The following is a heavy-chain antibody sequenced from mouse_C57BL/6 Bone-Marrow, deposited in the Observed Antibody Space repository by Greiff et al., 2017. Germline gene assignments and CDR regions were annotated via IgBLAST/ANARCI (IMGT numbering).Heavy chain of an antibody. J-gene: IGHJ2*01. Sequence: VQLQQSGAELVKPGASVKISCKASGYAFSSYWMNWVKQRPGKGLEWIGQIYPGDGDTNYNGKFKGKATLTAEKSSSTAYMQLSSLTSEDSAVYFCARGTTVVALYYFAYGGQGTTLTVSS. D-gene: IGHD1-1*01. V-gene: IGHV1-80*01. CDR3: ARGTTVVALYYFAY. CDR2: IYPGDGDT. CDR1: GYAFSSYW.